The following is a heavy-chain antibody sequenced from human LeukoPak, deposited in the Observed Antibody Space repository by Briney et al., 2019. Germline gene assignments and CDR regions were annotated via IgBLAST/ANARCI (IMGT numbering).Heavy chain of an antibody. CDR2: FDPEDGET. CDR1: GYTFTALC. CDR3: TTANKVEQGVGPDAFDI. J-gene: IGHJ3*02. V-gene: IGHV1-24*01. Sequence: VASVRVSCKVSGYTFTALCMHWVRQAPGKGLEWMGGFDPEDGETIYAQTFQGRFTMTEDTSTDTAYMELSSLRSEDTAVYYCTTANKVEQGVGPDAFDIGGQGTMVTVSS. D-gene: IGHD1/OR15-1a*01.